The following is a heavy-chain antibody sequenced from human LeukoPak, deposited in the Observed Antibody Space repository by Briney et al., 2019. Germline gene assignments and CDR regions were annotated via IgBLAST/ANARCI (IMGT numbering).Heavy chain of an antibody. J-gene: IGHJ3*02. D-gene: IGHD3-10*01. Sequence: ASVKVSYKASGFTFTGYYMHWVRQAPGQGLEWMGWINPNNGGTNYAQKSQGRVTMTRDTSISTAYMELSRLTSDDTAVYYCARDRHYYISGGLAFDIWGQGTLVTVSS. CDR3: ARDRHYYISGGLAFDI. V-gene: IGHV1-2*02. CDR2: INPNNGGT. CDR1: GFTFTGYY.